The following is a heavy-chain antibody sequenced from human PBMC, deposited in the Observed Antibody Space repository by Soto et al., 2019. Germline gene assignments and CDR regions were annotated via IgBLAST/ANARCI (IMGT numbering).Heavy chain of an antibody. CDR2: IVSDGSAI. D-gene: IGHD3-3*02. CDR1: GFPFSFYG. V-gene: IGHV3-33*08. J-gene: IGHJ3*02. Sequence: LSLTCTVSGFPFSFYGFHWVRQSPGKGLEWLGVIVSDGSAIYHADSLEGRFFISRDNSKDILYLQMNSLGVEDTAVYYCARGGAFGNGNGFDIWGQGTMVTVSS. CDR3: ARGGAFGNGNGFDI.